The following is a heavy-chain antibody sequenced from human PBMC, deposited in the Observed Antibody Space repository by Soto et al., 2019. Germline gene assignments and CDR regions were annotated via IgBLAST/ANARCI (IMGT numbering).Heavy chain of an antibody. CDR2: ISYDGSNK. Sequence: QVQLVESGGGVVQPGRSLRLSCAASGFTFSSYAMHWVRQAPGKGLEWVAVISYDGSNKYYADSVKGRFTISRDNSKNTLYLQMNSLRAEDTAVYYCARDGDGSSGWHWGQGTLVTVSS. D-gene: IGHD6-19*01. CDR3: ARDGDGSSGWH. CDR1: GFTFSSYA. V-gene: IGHV3-30-3*01. J-gene: IGHJ4*02.